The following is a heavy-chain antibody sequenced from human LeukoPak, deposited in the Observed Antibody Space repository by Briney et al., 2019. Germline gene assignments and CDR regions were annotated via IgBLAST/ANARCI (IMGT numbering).Heavy chain of an antibody. J-gene: IGHJ6*03. Sequence: GGSLRLSCAASGYNLKNAWMTWVRQAPGKGLEWVGRIKHDGADHGEDYAAPVKGRFTISRDDSENKFFLQMTSLQTEDTAVYYCATHPRTTKYYHAHMDVWGRGTTVTVSS. CDR1: GYNLKNAW. D-gene: IGHD2/OR15-2a*01. CDR3: ATHPRTTKYYHAHMDV. V-gene: IGHV3-15*01. CDR2: IKHDGADHGE.